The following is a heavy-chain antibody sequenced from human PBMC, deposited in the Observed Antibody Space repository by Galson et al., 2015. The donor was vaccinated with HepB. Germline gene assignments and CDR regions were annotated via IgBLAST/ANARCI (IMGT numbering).Heavy chain of an antibody. D-gene: IGHD6-19*01. CDR2: IYYSGST. Sequence: ETLSLTCTVSGGSISSSSYYWGWIRQPPGKGLEWIGSIYYSGSTYYNPSLKSRVTISVDTSKNQFSLKLSSVTAADTAVYYCATDSSGWYRVYYYGMDVWGQGTTVTVS. J-gene: IGHJ6*02. CDR1: GGSISSSSYY. V-gene: IGHV4-39*01. CDR3: ATDSSGWYRVYYYGMDV.